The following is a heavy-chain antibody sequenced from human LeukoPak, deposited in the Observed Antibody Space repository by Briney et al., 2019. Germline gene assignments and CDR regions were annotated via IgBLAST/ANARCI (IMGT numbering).Heavy chain of an antibody. V-gene: IGHV7-4-1*02. CDR3: ASPYCSSTSCYSDSRYYYYYYGMDV. CDR1: GYTFTSYA. D-gene: IGHD2-2*01. J-gene: IGHJ6*02. Sequence: WASVTVSCTASGYTFTSYAMNWVRQAPGQGLEWMGWINTNTGNPTYPQGFTGRFVFSLDTSVSTAYLQISSLKAEDTAVYYCASPYCSSTSCYSDSRYYYYYYGMDVWGQGTTVTVSS. CDR2: INTNTGNP.